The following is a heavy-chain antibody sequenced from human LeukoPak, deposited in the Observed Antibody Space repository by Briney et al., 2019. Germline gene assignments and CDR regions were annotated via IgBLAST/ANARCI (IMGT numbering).Heavy chain of an antibody. V-gene: IGHV3-48*03. CDR2: ISSSGTTI. J-gene: IGHJ5*02. CDR1: GFTFSIYE. D-gene: IGHD3-3*01. Sequence: GGSLRLSCAASGFTFSIYEMNWVRQAPGKGLEWVSYISSSGTTIYYADSVKGRFTISRDNAKNSLYLQMNSLRAEDTAVYYCARNYYDFWSGYKWFDPWGQGTLVTVSS. CDR3: ARNYYDFWSGYKWFDP.